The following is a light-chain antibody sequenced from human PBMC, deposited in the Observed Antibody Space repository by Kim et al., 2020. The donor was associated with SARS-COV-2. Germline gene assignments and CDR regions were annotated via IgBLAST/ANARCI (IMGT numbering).Light chain of an antibody. V-gene: IGKV3-15*01. CDR3: QQYNTWPRT. CDR2: GAS. Sequence: VSPGERATLSCRASQSISSNLVWYQQKPGQAPRRLIYGASTRATGIPARFSGSGPGTEFTLTISSLQSEDFAVYYCQQYNTWPRTFGQGTKVDIK. J-gene: IGKJ1*01. CDR1: QSISSN.